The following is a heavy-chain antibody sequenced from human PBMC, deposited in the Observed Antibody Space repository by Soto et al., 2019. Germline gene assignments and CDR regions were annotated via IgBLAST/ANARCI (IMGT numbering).Heavy chain of an antibody. J-gene: IGHJ6*03. CDR1: GDKFSSYT. CDR2: IVSFAGVP. Sequence: QVQLVQSGAEVRNPGSSVKVSCKASGDKFSSYTISWVRQAPGQGLEWMGRIVSFAGVPIYAQLFQGIITITADSSSSTAYMELTSFTSDDTAVYYCAREPSIAAVGIPLYSYYYMDVWGEGTAVTVSS. CDR3: AREPSIAAVGIPLYSYYYMDV. D-gene: IGHD6-13*01. V-gene: IGHV1-69*08.